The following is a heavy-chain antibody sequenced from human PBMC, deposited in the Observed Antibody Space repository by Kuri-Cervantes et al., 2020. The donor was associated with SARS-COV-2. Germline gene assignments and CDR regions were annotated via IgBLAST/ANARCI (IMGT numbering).Heavy chain of an antibody. CDR1: GGSISSYY. CDR2: IHYSGTT. D-gene: IGHD3-22*01. Sequence: SETLSLTCTVSGGSISSYYWSWTRQPPGKGLEWMGYIHYSGTTTYSPSLKSRLTISVDTPKNQFSLKVTSVTAADTAVYYCARGSYDSSGYYFEDYWGQGTLVTVSS. CDR3: ARGSYDSSGYYFEDY. V-gene: IGHV4-59*01. J-gene: IGHJ4*02.